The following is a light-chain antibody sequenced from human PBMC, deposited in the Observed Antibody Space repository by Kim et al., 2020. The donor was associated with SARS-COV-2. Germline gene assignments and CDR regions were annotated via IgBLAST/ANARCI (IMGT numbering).Light chain of an antibody. CDR3: QQRSNWPT. CDR1: QSVSSY. CDR2: AAS. J-gene: IGKJ2*01. V-gene: IGKV3-11*01. Sequence: LSLSPGERAPLSRRASQSVSSYLAWYQQQPGQAPRLLIYAASNRATGIPARFSGSGSGTYFTLTISSLEPEDFAVYYCQQRSNWPTFGQGTKLEIK.